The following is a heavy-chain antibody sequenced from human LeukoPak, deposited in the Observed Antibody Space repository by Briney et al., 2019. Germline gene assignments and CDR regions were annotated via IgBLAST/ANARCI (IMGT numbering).Heavy chain of an antibody. J-gene: IGHJ4*02. CDR2: INRHGNT. Sequence: SETLSLTCTVSGGSISSYYWSWIRQPPGKGLELIGEINRHGNTDYNPSLKSRVSMSIDTSKNQFSLKLISVTAADTAVYYCARLVPERFFQLNPEGYYDYWGQGTLVTVSS. V-gene: IGHV4-34*01. CDR1: GGSISSYY. CDR3: ARLVPERFFQLNPEGYYDY. D-gene: IGHD3-3*01.